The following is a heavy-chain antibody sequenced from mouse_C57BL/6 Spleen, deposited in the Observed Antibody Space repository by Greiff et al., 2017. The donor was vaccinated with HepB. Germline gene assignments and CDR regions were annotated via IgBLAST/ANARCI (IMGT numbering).Heavy chain of an antibody. CDR1: GYTFTSYW. V-gene: IGHV1-61*01. CDR3: ARSSGYVAY. Sequence: QVQLQQPGAELVRPGSSVKLSCKASGYTFTSYWMDWVKQRPGQGLEWIGNIYPSDSETHYNQKFKDKATLTVDKSSSTAYMQLSSLTSEDSAVYYCARSSGYVAYWGQGTLVTVSA. CDR2: IYPSDSET. D-gene: IGHD3-2*02. J-gene: IGHJ3*01.